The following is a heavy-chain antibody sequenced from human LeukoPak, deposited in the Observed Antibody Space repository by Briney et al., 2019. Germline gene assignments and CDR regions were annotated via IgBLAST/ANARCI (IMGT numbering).Heavy chain of an antibody. D-gene: IGHD6-13*01. CDR3: ARIPSSSSRTPIYYYYYMDV. CDR1: GYTFTSYG. CDR2: ISAYNGNT. Sequence: ASVKVSCKASGYTFTSYGISWVRQAPGQGLEWMGWISAYNGNTNYAQKLQGRVTMTTDTSTSTAYMELRSLRSDDTAVYCCARIPSSSSRTPIYYYYYMDVWGKGTTVTVSS. V-gene: IGHV1-18*01. J-gene: IGHJ6*03.